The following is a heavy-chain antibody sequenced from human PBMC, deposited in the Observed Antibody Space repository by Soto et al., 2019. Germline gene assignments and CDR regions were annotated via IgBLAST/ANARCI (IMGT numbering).Heavy chain of an antibody. D-gene: IGHD3-22*01. Sequence: QLQLQESGPGLVKPSETLSLTCTVSGGSISSSSYYWGWIRQPPGKGLEWIGSIYYSGSTYYNPSLKSRVTISVDTSKNQFSLKLSSVTAADTAVYYCARHLYYYDSSGSDYWGQGTLVTVSS. CDR1: GGSISSSSYY. V-gene: IGHV4-39*01. CDR3: ARHLYYYDSSGSDY. CDR2: IYYSGST. J-gene: IGHJ4*02.